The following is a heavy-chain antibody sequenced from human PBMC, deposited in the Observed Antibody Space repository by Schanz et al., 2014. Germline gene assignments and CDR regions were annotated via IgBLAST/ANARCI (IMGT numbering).Heavy chain of an antibody. CDR3: AKAADWPVTRFDP. Sequence: DVHLLESGGGLVQPGGSLRLSCAASEFTFSTDAMSWVRQAPGKGLEWVSSINTGGDSTYYADSVKGRFTISRDNSRDTVYLQMNSLRADDTAVYYCAKAADWPVTRFDPWGQGTLVTVSS. D-gene: IGHD3-9*01. J-gene: IGHJ5*02. CDR1: EFTFSTDA. V-gene: IGHV3-23*01. CDR2: INTGGDST.